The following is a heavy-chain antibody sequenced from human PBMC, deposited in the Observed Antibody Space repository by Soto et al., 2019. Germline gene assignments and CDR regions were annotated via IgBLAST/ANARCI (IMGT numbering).Heavy chain of an antibody. V-gene: IGHV4-59*01. CDR1: GGSISSYY. Sequence: SETLSLTCTVSGGSISSYYWSWVRQPPGKGLEWIGYIYYSGSTNYNPSLKSRVTISVDTSKNQFSLKLSSVTAADTAVYYCAREIHPPIAAAGIYFDYWGQGTLVTVSS. D-gene: IGHD6-13*01. CDR2: IYYSGST. J-gene: IGHJ4*02. CDR3: AREIHPPIAAAGIYFDY.